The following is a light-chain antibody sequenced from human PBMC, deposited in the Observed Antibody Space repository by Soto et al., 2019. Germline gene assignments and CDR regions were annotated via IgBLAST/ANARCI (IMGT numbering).Light chain of an antibody. CDR2: GAS. V-gene: IGKV3-20*01. Sequence: EIVLTQSPGTLSLSPAERGTLSCRASQSVSSSYLAWYQQKPGQAPRLLIYGASSRATGIPDRFSGSGSGTDFTLTISSLEPEDFAVYYCQLYSRSPRQITFGQGTRLEIK. J-gene: IGKJ5*01. CDR1: QSVSSSY. CDR3: QLYSRSPRQIT.